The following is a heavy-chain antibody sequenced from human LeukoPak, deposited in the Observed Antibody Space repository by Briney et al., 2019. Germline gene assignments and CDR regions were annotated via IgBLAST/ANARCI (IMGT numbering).Heavy chain of an antibody. CDR2: IYHSGST. Sequence: SETLSLTCAVSGGSINKSNWWSWVRQPPGKGLEWIGEIYHSGSTNYNPSLKSRVTISVDTSKNQFSLKLSFVTAADTAVYYCARDVNYYDSSGYPLPWGQGTLVTVSS. V-gene: IGHV4-4*02. D-gene: IGHD3-22*01. CDR1: GGSINKSNW. J-gene: IGHJ5*02. CDR3: ARDVNYYDSSGYPLP.